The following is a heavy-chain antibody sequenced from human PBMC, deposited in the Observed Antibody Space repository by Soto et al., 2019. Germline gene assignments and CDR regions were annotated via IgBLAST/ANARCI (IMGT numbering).Heavy chain of an antibody. D-gene: IGHD3-22*01. Sequence: SVKVSCKASGGTFSSQAISWVRQAPGQGLEWMGGIIPVFKATNYAQKFQGRVTITADDSTSTAYMDLYSLRSEDTAVYYCARDVPLNYYDGTYSYYAMDVWGQGTTVTVAS. V-gene: IGHV1-69*13. J-gene: IGHJ6*02. CDR2: IIPVFKAT. CDR1: GGTFSSQA. CDR3: ARDVPLNYYDGTYSYYAMDV.